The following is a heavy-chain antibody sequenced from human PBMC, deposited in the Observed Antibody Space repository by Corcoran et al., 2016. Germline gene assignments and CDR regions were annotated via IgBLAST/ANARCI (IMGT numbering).Heavy chain of an antibody. D-gene: IGHD6-19*01. CDR3: ARIALAGSDPYWFDP. J-gene: IGHJ5*02. Sequence: QLQLQESGPGLVKPSETLSLTCTVSGGSISSSSYYWGWIRQPPGKGLECIGSIDYSGSTYYNPSLKSRVTISVDTSKNQFSLMLSSVTAADTAVYYCARIALAGSDPYWFDPWGQGTLVTVSS. CDR1: GGSISSSSYY. CDR2: IDYSGST. V-gene: IGHV4-39*07.